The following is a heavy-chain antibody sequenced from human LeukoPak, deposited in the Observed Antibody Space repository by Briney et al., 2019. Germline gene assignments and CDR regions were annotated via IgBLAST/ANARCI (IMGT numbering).Heavy chain of an antibody. V-gene: IGHV3-21*01. D-gene: IGHD4-17*01. CDR1: GFTFSSYS. Sequence: GGSLRLSCAASGFTFSSYSMNWVRQAPGKGLEWVSPISSSSSYIYYADSVKGRFTISRDNAKNSLYLQMNSLRAEDTAVYYCAREENDDYGDYFDYWGQGTLVTVSS. CDR3: AREENDDYGDYFDY. J-gene: IGHJ4*02. CDR2: ISSSSSYI.